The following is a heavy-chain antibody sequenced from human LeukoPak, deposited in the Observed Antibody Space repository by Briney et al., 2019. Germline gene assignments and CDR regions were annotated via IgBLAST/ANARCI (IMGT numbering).Heavy chain of an antibody. CDR3: ARDHHDRITIFGDLYYYYYMDV. D-gene: IGHD3-3*01. CDR1: GGSISSYY. J-gene: IGHJ6*03. CDR2: IYYSGST. V-gene: IGHV4-59*01. Sequence: PSETLSLTCTVSGGSISSYYWSWIRQPPGKGLEWIGYIYYSGSTNYNPSLKSRVTISVDTSKNQFSLKLSSVTAADTAVYYCARDHHDRITIFGDLYYYYYMDVWGKGTTVTVSS.